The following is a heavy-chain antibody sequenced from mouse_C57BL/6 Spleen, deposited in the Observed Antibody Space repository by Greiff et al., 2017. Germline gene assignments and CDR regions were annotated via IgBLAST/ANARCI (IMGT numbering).Heavy chain of an antibody. J-gene: IGHJ2*01. Sequence: EVQGVESGGGLVKPGGSLKLSCAASGFTFSSYAMSWVRQTPEKRLEWVATISDGGSYTYYPDNVKGRFTISRDNAKNNLYLQMSHLKSEDTAMYYCARGYGNLFFDYWGQGTTLTVSS. D-gene: IGHD2-1*01. CDR3: ARGYGNLFFDY. V-gene: IGHV5-4*01. CDR2: ISDGGSYT. CDR1: GFTFSSYA.